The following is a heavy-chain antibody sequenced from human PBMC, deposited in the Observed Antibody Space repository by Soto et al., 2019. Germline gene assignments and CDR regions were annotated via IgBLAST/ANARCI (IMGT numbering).Heavy chain of an antibody. D-gene: IGHD6-19*01. V-gene: IGHV4-59*01. CDR2: IYYSGST. CDR3: ARYSAVAGTKYYYYGMDV. Sequence: LSLTCTVSGGSISSYYWSWIRQPPGKGLEWIGYIYYSGSTNYNPSLKSRVTISVDTSKNQFSLKLSSVTAADTAVYYCARYSAVAGTKYYYYGMDVWGQGTTVTVSS. CDR1: GGSISSYY. J-gene: IGHJ6*02.